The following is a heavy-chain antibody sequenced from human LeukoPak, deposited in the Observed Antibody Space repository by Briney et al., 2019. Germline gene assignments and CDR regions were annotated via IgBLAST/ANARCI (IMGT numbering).Heavy chain of an antibody. V-gene: IGHV3-13*01. CDR1: GFTFSSYD. CDR2: IGTTGDT. Sequence: GGSLRLSCAASGFTFSSYDMHWVRQAAGKGLEWVSGIGTTGDTYYPGSVKGRFSISRENAKNSLYLQINCLRVEDTAVYYCARGHLPVVDGDSLSDAFDIWGQGTMVTVSS. D-gene: IGHD2-15*01. J-gene: IGHJ3*02. CDR3: ARGHLPVVDGDSLSDAFDI.